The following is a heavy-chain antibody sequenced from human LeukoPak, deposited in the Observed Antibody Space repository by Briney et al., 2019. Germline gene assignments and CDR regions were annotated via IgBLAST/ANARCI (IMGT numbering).Heavy chain of an antibody. J-gene: IGHJ4*02. CDR2: IKQDGSEK. V-gene: IGHV3-7*01. CDR3: AREFPYYYDTSGYYVDY. CDR1: GFTFSSYS. Sequence: GGSLRLSCAASGFTFSSYSMNWVRQAPGKGLEWVANIKQDGSEKYYVDSVKGRFTISRDNAKNSLYLQMNSLRAEDTAVYYCAREFPYYYDTSGYYVDYWGQGTLVTVSS. D-gene: IGHD3-22*01.